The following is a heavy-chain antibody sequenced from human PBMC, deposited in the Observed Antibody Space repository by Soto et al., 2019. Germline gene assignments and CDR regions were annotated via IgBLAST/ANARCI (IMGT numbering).Heavy chain of an antibody. D-gene: IGHD2-15*01. V-gene: IGHV1-18*01. CDR3: ARDCSGCSCYAVDYYYDGLYV. Sequence: QVQLVQSGAEVKKPGASVKVSCKASGYTFTSYGISWVRQATGQGLEWLGGISAYNGNTNYAQKRQGRVTMTTDTSTSPAYMELRSLRSHDTAVYYCARDCSGCSCYAVDYYYDGLYVWGPGTTVTVSS. J-gene: IGHJ6*01. CDR2: ISAYNGNT. CDR1: GYTFTSYG.